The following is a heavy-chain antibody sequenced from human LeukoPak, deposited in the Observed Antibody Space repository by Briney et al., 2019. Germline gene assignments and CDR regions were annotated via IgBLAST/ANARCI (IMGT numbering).Heavy chain of an antibody. V-gene: IGHV3-21*01. CDR3: ARDHRDCSGGSCYYGLRSPWFDP. Sequence: GGSLRLSCAASGFTFSSYSMNWVRQAPGKGLEWVSSISSSSSYIYYADSVKGRFTISRDNAKSSLYLQMNSLRAEDTAVYYCARDHRDCSGGSCYYGLRSPWFDPWGQGTLVTVSS. D-gene: IGHD2-15*01. CDR2: ISSSSSYI. CDR1: GFTFSSYS. J-gene: IGHJ5*02.